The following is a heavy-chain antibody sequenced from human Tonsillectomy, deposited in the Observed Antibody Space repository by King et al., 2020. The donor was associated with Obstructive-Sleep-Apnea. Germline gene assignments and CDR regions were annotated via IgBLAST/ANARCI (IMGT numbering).Heavy chain of an antibody. D-gene: IGHD4-17*01. CDR3: ARHADYGDQYYFHY. V-gene: IGHV4-59*08. J-gene: IGHJ4*02. Sequence: QLQESGPGLVKPSETLSLICTVSGGSISTYYWSWIRQPPGKGLEWIGYIYYSGSTNDNPSLKSRVTISVDTSKNQFSLKLSSVTAADTAVYYCARHADYGDQYYFHYWGQGTLVTVSS. CDR1: GGSISTYY. CDR2: IYYSGST.